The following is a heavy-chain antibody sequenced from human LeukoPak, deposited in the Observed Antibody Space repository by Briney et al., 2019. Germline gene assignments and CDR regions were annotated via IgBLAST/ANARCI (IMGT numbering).Heavy chain of an antibody. J-gene: IGHJ4*02. CDR2: IIPIFGTA. V-gene: IGHV1-69*13. D-gene: IGHD3-10*01. Sequence: AASVKVSCKASGGTFSSYAISWVRQAPGQGLEWMGGIIPIFGTANYAQKFQGRVTITADESTSTAYMELSSQRSEDTAVYYCARSPRITMVRGVRWYYFDYWGQGTLVTVSS. CDR3: ARSPRITMVRGVRWYYFDY. CDR1: GGTFSSYA.